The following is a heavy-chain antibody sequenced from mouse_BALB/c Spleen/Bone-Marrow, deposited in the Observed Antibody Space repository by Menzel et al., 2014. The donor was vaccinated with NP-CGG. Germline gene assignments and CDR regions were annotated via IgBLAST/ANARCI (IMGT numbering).Heavy chain of an antibody. V-gene: IGHV1-67*01. CDR3: ARAGYGSSYDWFAY. CDR2: ISTYSGNT. J-gene: IGHJ3*01. D-gene: IGHD1-1*01. CDR1: GYPFTDYA. Sequence: QVQLQQSGPELVRPGVSVKISCKGSGYPFTDYAMHWVKQRHAKSLEWIGVISTYSGNTNYNQKFKGKATMTVDKSSSTAYMELARLTSEDSAIYYCARAGYGSSYDWFAYWGQGTLVTVSA.